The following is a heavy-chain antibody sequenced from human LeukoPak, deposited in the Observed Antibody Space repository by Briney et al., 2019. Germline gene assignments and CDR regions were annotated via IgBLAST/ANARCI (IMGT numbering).Heavy chain of an antibody. Sequence: GASLKISFKGSGSRFTSYWIGWVRPMPGKGLEWMGIIYPGDSDTRYSPSFRGQVTISADKSISTAYLQWSSLKASDTAMYYCARHVSGTYSQLGYWGQGTLVTVSS. D-gene: IGHD1-26*01. CDR2: IYPGDSDT. CDR1: GSRFTSYW. V-gene: IGHV5-51*01. J-gene: IGHJ4*02. CDR3: ARHVSGTYSQLGY.